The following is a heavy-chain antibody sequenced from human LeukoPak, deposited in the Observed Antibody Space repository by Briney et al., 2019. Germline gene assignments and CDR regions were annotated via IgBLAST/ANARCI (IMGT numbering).Heavy chain of an antibody. CDR3: ARVAYTWNDDY. CDR2: NWFDGGDK. Sequence: PGGSLRLSCAASGFTLSSYGMHWVRQAPGKGLEWVADNWFDGGDKRYADSVKGRFTISRDNSKNTLYLEMDSLRAEDMAIYYCARVAYTWNDDYWGQGTLVTVSS. J-gene: IGHJ4*02. CDR1: GFTLSSYG. D-gene: IGHD1-1*01. V-gene: IGHV3-33*01.